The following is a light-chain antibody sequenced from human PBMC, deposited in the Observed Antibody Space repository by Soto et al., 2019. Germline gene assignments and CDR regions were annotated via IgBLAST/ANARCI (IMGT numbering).Light chain of an antibody. CDR1: TSNIGNNY. Sequence: QSVLTQPPSVSAAPGQKVTISCSGSTSNIGNNYVSWYQQLPGTAPKLLIYDNNKRPSGIPDRFSGSKSGTSATLGITGLQTGDEADYYCGTWDSGLSAGVFGTGTQLTVL. CDR2: DNN. V-gene: IGLV1-51*01. CDR3: GTWDSGLSAGV. J-gene: IGLJ1*01.